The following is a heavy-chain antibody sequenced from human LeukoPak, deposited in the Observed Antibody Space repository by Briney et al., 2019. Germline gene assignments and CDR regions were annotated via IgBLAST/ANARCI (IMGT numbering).Heavy chain of an antibody. V-gene: IGHV3-48*03. J-gene: IGHJ4*02. CDR3: ARMYYHDSSDYYWAPDY. CDR2: ISSSGSTI. CDR1: GFTFSSYE. D-gene: IGHD3-22*01. Sequence: GGSLRLSCAASGFTFSSYEMNWVRQAPGKGLEWVSYISSSGSTIYYADSVKGRFTISRDNAKNSLYLQMNSLRAEDTAVYYCARMYYHDSSDYYWAPDYWGQGTLVTVSS.